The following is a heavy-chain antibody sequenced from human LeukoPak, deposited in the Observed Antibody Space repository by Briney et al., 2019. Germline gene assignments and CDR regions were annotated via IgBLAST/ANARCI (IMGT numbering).Heavy chain of an antibody. J-gene: IGHJ4*02. CDR3: VRGRDGALTSCEY. D-gene: IGHD4-17*01. CDR2: ISWDGGST. V-gene: IGHV3-43*01. Sequence: GGSLRLSCAASGFTFDDYTMHWVRQAPGKGLEWVSLISWDGGSTYYADSVKGRFTISRDNAKNSLDLQMNSLKVEDTALYYCVRGRDGALTSCEYWGQGTLVSVSS. CDR1: GFTFDDYT.